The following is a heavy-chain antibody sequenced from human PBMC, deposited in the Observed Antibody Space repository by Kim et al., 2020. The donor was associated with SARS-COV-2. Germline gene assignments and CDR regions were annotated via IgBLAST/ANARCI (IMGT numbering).Heavy chain of an antibody. CDR1: GGSISSSSYY. J-gene: IGHJ4*01. V-gene: IGHV4-39*01. CDR3: ARQLTDVIAVAGHSAED. D-gene: IGHD6-19*01. Sequence: SETLSLTCTVSGGSISSSSYYWGWIRQHPGKGLEWIGSIYYSGSTYYNPSLKSRVTISVDTSKNQFSLKLSSVTAADTAVYYCARQLTDVIAVAGHSAEDWGHGTLGSVSS. CDR2: IYYSGST.